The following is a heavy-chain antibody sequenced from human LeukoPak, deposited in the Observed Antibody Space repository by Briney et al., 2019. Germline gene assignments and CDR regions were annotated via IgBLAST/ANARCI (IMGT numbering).Heavy chain of an antibody. V-gene: IGHV3-21*01. Sequence: GGSLRLSCAASGCTFSSYSMNWVRQAPGKGLEWVSSISSSSSYIYYADSVKGRFTISRDNAKNSLYLQMNSLRAEDTAVYYCASLGGPGTFDYWGQGTLVTVSS. D-gene: IGHD3-16*01. CDR3: ASLGGPGTFDY. CDR2: ISSSSSYI. CDR1: GCTFSSYS. J-gene: IGHJ4*02.